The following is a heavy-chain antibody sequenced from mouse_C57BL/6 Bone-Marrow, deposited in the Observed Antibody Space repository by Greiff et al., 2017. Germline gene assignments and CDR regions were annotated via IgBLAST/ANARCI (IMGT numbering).Heavy chain of an antibody. D-gene: IGHD6-2*01. CDR1: GFNIKDDY. CDR3: TTGSLYFDY. J-gene: IGHJ2*01. Sequence: EVQLQQSGAELVRPGASVKLSCTASGFNIKDDYMHWVKQRPEQGLEWIGWIDPENGDTEYASKFQGKATITADTSSNPAYLQLSSLTSEDTAVYYCTTGSLYFDYWGQGTTLTVSS. CDR2: IDPENGDT. V-gene: IGHV14-4*01.